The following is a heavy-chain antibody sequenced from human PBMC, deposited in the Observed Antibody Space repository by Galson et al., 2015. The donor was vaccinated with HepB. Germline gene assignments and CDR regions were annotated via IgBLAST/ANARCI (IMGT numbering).Heavy chain of an antibody. V-gene: IGHV3-30*03. CDR1: GFTFSTYG. D-gene: IGHD3-22*01. CDR2: ISYDGSNQ. Sequence: SLRLSCAASGFTFSTYGMHWVRQAPGKGLEWVAVISYDGSNQYYADSVKGRFTISRDNSKNTLYLQMNSLRPEDTAVYYCARRHSYDSSGYYSGYWGQGTLVTVSS. CDR3: ARRHSYDSSGYYSGY. J-gene: IGHJ4*02.